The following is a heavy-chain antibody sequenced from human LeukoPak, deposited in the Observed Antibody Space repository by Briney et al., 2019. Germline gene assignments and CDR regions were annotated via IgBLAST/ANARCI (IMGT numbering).Heavy chain of an antibody. CDR1: GFTFSNYG. CDR2: IWYDGSNK. V-gene: IGHV3-33*01. D-gene: IGHD3-10*01. CDR3: AGNYGPYYFDY. J-gene: IGHJ4*02. Sequence: GGSLRLSCAASGFTFSNYGMHWVRQAPGKGLEWVAVIWYDGSNKYYADSVKGRFTISRDNSKNTLYLQMNSLRAEDTAVYYCAGNYGPYYFDYWGQGTLVTVSS.